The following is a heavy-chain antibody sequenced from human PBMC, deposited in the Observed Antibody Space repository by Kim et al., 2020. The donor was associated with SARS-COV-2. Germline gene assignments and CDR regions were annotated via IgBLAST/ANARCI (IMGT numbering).Heavy chain of an antibody. D-gene: IGHD3-22*01. J-gene: IGHJ4*02. Sequence: KGRFTISRDNSKNTLYLQIHSLRAEDTAVYYCAKAAGTYYYDSSGYYPDYWGQGTLVTVSS. CDR3: AKAAGTYYYDSSGYYPDY. V-gene: IGHV3-23*01.